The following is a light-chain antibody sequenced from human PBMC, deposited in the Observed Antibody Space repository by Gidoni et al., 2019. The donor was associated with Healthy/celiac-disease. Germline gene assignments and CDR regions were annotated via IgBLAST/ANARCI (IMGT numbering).Light chain of an antibody. CDR3: AAWDDSLNVVV. V-gene: IGLV1-36*01. Sequence: QSVLTQPPSVSDAPRQRVTISCSGSSSNIGNNAVNWYQQLPGKAPKLLIYYDDLLPPGVSDRFSGSKSGTSASLAISGLQSEDEADYYCAAWDDSLNVVVFGGGTKLTVL. J-gene: IGLJ2*01. CDR1: SSNIGNNA. CDR2: YDD.